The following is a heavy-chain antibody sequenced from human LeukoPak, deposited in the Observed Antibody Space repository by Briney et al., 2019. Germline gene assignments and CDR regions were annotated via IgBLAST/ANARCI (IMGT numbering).Heavy chain of an antibody. CDR1: GYSISTSYY. D-gene: IGHD3/OR15-3a*01. J-gene: IGHJ4*02. V-gene: IGHV4-38-2*02. CDR3: ARQTGSGLFTLP. Sequence: PSETLSLTCTVSGYSISTSYYWGWIRQPPGKGLEWIGSIYYTGNTYYNASLKSRVTISIDTSNNQISLRLISVTATDTAMYYCARQTGSGLFTLPGGQGTLVTVSS. CDR2: IYYTGNT.